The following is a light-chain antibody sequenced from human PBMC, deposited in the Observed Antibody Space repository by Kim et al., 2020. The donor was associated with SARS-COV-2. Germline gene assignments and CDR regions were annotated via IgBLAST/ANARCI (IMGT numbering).Light chain of an antibody. CDR2: KAS. CDR1: QSISSW. CDR3: QQYNSYSYT. J-gene: IGKJ2*01. V-gene: IGKV1-5*03. Sequence: SASVGDRFPLTCRASQSISSWLAWYQQKPGKAPKLLIYKASSLESGVPSRFSGSGSGTEFTLTISSLQPDDFATYYCQQYNSYSYTFGQGTKLEIK.